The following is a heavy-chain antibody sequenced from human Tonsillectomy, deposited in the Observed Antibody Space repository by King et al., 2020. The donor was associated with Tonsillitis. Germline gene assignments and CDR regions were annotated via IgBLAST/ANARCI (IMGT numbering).Heavy chain of an antibody. CDR1: GFTFSDYY. V-gene: IGHV3-11*06. D-gene: IGHD6-13*01. Sequence: VQLVESGGGLVKPGGSLRLSCAASGFTFSDYYMSWIRQPPGKGLEWVSYISSSGSYTNYADSVKGRFTISRDNARNSLYLQMDSLRAEDTAVFYCARVKRYTSSWYPGIPEENAFDIWGQGTKVTVSS. CDR2: ISSSGSYT. CDR3: ARVKRYTSSWYPGIPEENAFDI. J-gene: IGHJ3*02.